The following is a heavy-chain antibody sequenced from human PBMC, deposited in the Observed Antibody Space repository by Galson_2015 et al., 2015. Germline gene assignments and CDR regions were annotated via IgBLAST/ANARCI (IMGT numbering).Heavy chain of an antibody. CDR1: GFSLSTSGVD. Sequence: PALVKPTQTLTLTCTFSGFSLSTSGVDVGWIRQPPGKALEWLALIYWNDDKRYSPSLKSRLTITKDTSKNQVVLTITNMDPVDTATYYCAHNGMDSSGWDPRGYFDYWGQGTLVTVSS. V-gene: IGHV2-5*01. CDR2: IYWNDDK. CDR3: AHNGMDSSGWDPRGYFDY. D-gene: IGHD6-19*01. J-gene: IGHJ4*02.